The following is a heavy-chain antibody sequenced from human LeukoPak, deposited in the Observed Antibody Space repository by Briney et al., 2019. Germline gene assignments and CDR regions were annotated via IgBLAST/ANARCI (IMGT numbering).Heavy chain of an antibody. CDR1: GYSFTSYW. CDR3: ARRQRLAAAGSNYYYYYGMDV. CDR2: IYPGDSDT. J-gene: IGHJ6*02. D-gene: IGHD6-13*01. V-gene: IGHV5-51*01. Sequence: GESLKISCKGSGYSFTSYWIGWVRQMPGKGLEWMGIIYPGDSDTRYSPSFQGQVTISADKSISTAYLQRSSLKASDTAMYYCARRQRLAAAGSNYYYYYGMDVWGQGTTVTVSS.